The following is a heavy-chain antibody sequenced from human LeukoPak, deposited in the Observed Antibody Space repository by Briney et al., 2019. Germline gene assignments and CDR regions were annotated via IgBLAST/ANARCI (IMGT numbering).Heavy chain of an antibody. D-gene: IGHD4-23*01. V-gene: IGHV3-30*18. CDR1: GFTFSNYG. CDR3: AKNTKPTLVTPDF. Sequence: GGSLRLSCAASGFTFSNYGVHWVRQAPGKGLEWVAVIPYDGSNTYYADSVKGRFTISRDNSKNTLYLQMNSLRAEDTAVYYCAKNTKPTLVTPDFWGQGTLVTVSS. CDR2: IPYDGSNT. J-gene: IGHJ4*02.